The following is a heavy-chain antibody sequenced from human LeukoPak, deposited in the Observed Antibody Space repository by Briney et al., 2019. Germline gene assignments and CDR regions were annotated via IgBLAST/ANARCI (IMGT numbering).Heavy chain of an antibody. V-gene: IGHV4-4*07. CDR3: ARGIIIAVAGGNAFDI. CDR1: GGSISSYC. J-gene: IGHJ3*02. Sequence: PSETLSLTCTVSGGSISSYCWSWIRQPAGKGLEWIGRIYTSGSTNYNPSLKSRVTMSVDTSKNQFSLKLSSVTAADTAVYYCARGIIIAVAGGNAFDIWGQGTMVTVSS. D-gene: IGHD6-19*01. CDR2: IYTSGST.